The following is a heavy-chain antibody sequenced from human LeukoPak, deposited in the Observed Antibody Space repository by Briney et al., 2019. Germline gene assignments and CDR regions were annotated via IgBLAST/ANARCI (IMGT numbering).Heavy chain of an antibody. Sequence: GGSLRLSCAASGFTFSSYAMHWVRQAPGKGLEWVAVISYDGSNKYYADSVKGRFTISRDNSKNTLYLQMNSLRAEDTAVYYCARNLRIYSSGWYGFDYWGQGTLVTVSS. CDR1: GFTFSSYA. CDR3: ARNLRIYSSGWYGFDY. V-gene: IGHV3-30-3*01. D-gene: IGHD6-19*01. CDR2: ISYDGSNK. J-gene: IGHJ4*02.